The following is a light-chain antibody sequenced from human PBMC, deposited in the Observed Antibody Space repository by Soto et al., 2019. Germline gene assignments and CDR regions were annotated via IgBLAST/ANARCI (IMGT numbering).Light chain of an antibody. CDR2: GAS. Sequence: EIVMTQSPATLSVSPGERATLSCRASQSVSSNLAWYQQKPGQAPRLLIYGASTRATGIPARFSGSGSGTEVTLTISSLQSEEFAVYYCQQYNNWPFTFGTGTKVDIK. J-gene: IGKJ3*01. V-gene: IGKV3-15*01. CDR3: QQYNNWPFT. CDR1: QSVSSN.